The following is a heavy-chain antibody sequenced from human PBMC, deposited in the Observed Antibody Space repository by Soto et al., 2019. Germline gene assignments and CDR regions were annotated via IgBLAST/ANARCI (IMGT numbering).Heavy chain of an antibody. J-gene: IGHJ6*02. CDR1: GYTFTGYY. D-gene: IGHD3-9*01. CDR3: ARDQFRTYYDILIWPSAMQTYGMDV. CDR2: INPNSGGT. Sequence: GASVKVSCKASGYTFTGYYMHWVRQAPGQGLEWMGWINPNSGGTNYAQKFQGWVTMTRDTSISTAYMELSRLRSDDTAVYYRARDQFRTYYDILIWPSAMQTYGMDVWGQGTTVTVSS. V-gene: IGHV1-2*04.